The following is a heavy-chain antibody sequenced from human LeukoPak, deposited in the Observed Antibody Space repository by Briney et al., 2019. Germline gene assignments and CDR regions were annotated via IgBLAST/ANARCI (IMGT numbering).Heavy chain of an antibody. J-gene: IGHJ3*02. CDR2: IYYSGST. CDR3: ARANRGDVLRFLEWPYHDAFDI. D-gene: IGHD3-3*01. Sequence: SETLSLTCTVSGGSISSYYWSWIRQPPGKGLEWIGYIYYSGSTYYNPSLKSRVTISVDTSKNQFSLKLSSVTAADTAVYYCARANRGDVLRFLEWPYHDAFDIWGQGTMVTVSS. V-gene: IGHV4-30-4*08. CDR1: GGSISSYY.